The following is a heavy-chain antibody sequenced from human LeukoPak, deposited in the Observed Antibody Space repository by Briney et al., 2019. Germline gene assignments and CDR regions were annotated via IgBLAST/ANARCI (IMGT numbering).Heavy chain of an antibody. CDR2: TYYRSKWYN. CDR3: ARVRGLRGDYVEFAFDI. Sequence: SQTLSLTCAISGDSVSSNSAAWNWIRQSPSRGLEWLGRTYYRSKWYNDYAVSVKSRITINPDTSKNQFSLQLNSVTPEDTAVYYCARVRGLRGDYVEFAFDIWGQGTMVTVSS. V-gene: IGHV6-1*01. J-gene: IGHJ3*02. D-gene: IGHD4-17*01. CDR1: GDSVSSNSAA.